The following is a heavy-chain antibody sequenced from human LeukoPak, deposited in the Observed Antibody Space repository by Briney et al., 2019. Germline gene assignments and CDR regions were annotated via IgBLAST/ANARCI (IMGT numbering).Heavy chain of an antibody. V-gene: IGHV1-2*02. CDR3: ARVPIAAAGTSLDY. CDR2: INPNSGGT. CDR1: GYTFTGYY. J-gene: IGHJ4*02. D-gene: IGHD6-13*01. Sequence: ASVKVSCKASGYTFTGYYMHWVRQAPGQGLEWMGWINPNSGGTNYAQKFQGRVTMTRDTPISTAYMELSRLRSDDTAVYYCARVPIAAAGTSLDYWGQGTLVTVSS.